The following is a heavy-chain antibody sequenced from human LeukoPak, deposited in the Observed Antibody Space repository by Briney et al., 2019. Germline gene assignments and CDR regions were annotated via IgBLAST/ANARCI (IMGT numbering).Heavy chain of an antibody. V-gene: IGHV4-31*03. CDR2: IYYSGST. D-gene: IGHD3-10*01. J-gene: IGHJ4*02. CDR1: GGPISSGDYY. CDR3: ARLRDLSGIDY. Sequence: SETLSLTCTVPGGPISSGDYYWSWIRQPPGKGLEWIGYIYYSGSTYYNPSLKSRLTISVDTSKNHFSLKLSSVTAADTAVYFCARLRDLSGIDYWGQGTLVTVSS.